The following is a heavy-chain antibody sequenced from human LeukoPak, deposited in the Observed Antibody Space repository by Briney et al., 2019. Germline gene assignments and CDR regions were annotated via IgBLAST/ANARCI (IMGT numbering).Heavy chain of an antibody. D-gene: IGHD2-2*01. V-gene: IGHV1-2*02. Sequence: ASVRVSCKSSGYTFIDYYIHWVRQAPGQGLEWMGWINPNSGATKYAQKFQGRVSMTRDTSINTAYMDLTNLRSDDTAIFYCARVKKLMPEFEFWGQGTLVTVCS. CDR3: ARVKKLMPEFEF. J-gene: IGHJ4*02. CDR1: GYTFIDYY. CDR2: INPNSGAT.